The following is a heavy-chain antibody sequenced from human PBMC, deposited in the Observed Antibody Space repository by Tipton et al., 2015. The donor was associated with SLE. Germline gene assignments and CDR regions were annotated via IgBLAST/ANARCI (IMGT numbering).Heavy chain of an antibody. Sequence: TLSLTCTVSGGSISSGGYYWSWIRQHPGKGLEWIGYIYYSGGTNYNPSLKSRVTISVDTSKNQFSLKLSSVTAADTAVYYCARDQAVAGSYYFDYWGQGTLVTVSS. V-gene: IGHV4-61*08. J-gene: IGHJ4*02. CDR3: ARDQAVAGSYYFDY. D-gene: IGHD6-19*01. CDR2: IYYSGGT. CDR1: GGSISSGGYY.